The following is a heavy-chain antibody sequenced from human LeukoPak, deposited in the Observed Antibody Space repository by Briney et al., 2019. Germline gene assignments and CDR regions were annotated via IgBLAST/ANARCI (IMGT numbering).Heavy chain of an antibody. CDR1: GFTFSSYA. CDR2: ISGCGGST. D-gene: IGHD2-21*02. J-gene: IGHJ4*02. CDR3: ATAYCGGDCYPDW. V-gene: IGHV3-23*01. Sequence: GGSLRLSCAASGFTFSSYAMSWVRQAPGKGLEWVSAISGCGGSTYYADSVKGRFTISRDNSKNTLYLQMNSLRAEDTAVYYCATAYCGGDCYPDWWGQGTLVTVSS.